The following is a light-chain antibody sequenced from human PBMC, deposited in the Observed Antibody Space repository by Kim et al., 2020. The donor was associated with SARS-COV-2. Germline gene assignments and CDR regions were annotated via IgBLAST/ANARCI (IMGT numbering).Light chain of an antibody. V-gene: IGKV6-21*02. J-gene: IGKJ1*01. CDR2: FAS. CDR3: HQSSSLPWT. Sequence: MSPKEKVTISCAANLSVGSDSHWYQQRPDQSPKPLIKFASQHISGVPSRFRGRGSGTGSTLSINSLEAEDAATYYCHQSSSLPWTFGQGTKVDIK. CDR1: LSVGSD.